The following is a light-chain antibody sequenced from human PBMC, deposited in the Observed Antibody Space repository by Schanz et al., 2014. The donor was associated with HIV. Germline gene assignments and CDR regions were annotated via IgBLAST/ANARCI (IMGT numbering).Light chain of an antibody. CDR3: QQCVTYPYT. V-gene: IGKV3D-20*02. J-gene: IGKJ2*01. CDR1: QSVSSNF. Sequence: EIVMTQSPVTLSVSPGERATLSCRASQSVSSNFLAWYQQKPGQAPRLLIYDASNRATGVPARFSGSGSGTDFTLTISSLEPEDFATYYCQQCVTYPYTFGQGTKLDIK. CDR2: DAS.